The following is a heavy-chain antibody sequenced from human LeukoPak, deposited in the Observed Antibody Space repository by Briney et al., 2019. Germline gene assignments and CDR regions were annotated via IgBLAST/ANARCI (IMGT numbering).Heavy chain of an antibody. J-gene: IGHJ4*02. V-gene: IGHV3-74*01. CDR3: ARTKAGREDY. Sequence: PGGSLRLSCAASGFTFSTYCMHCIRQAPGNRLVWVARINTDGSSTNYVYSVKARFSSSRDNANKTLYLQLHRLKAQSTHVNDCARTKAGREDYWGEGSLVSDCS. D-gene: IGHD6-13*01. CDR1: GFTFSTYC. CDR2: INTDGSST.